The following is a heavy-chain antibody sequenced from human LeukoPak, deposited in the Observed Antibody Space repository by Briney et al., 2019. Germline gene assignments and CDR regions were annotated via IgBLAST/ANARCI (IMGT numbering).Heavy chain of an antibody. V-gene: IGHV3-30*02. D-gene: IGHD3-22*01. CDR3: AKEDGTVVVSTFGD. CDR2: IQFDESSK. J-gene: IGHJ4*02. CDR1: GFNFRTYG. Sequence: GGSLRLSCAASGFNFRTYGMHWVRQAPGKGLERVAFIQFDESSKNYADSVKGRFTISRDNSKNTVYLQVNSLRAEDTAVYYCAKEDGTVVVSTFGDWGQGTLVTVSS.